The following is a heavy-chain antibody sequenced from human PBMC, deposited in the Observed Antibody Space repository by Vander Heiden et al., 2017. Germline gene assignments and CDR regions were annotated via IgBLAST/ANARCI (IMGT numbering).Heavy chain of an antibody. CDR3: VRDSGYHFDY. CDR2: VTGDGTSI. CDR1: GFTFSNHW. V-gene: IGHV3-74*03. J-gene: IGHJ4*02. Sequence: EVQLVESVGGLEQPGGSLRLSCAASGFTFSNHWMHWVRQAPGKGLVWVSRVTGDGTSITYADFVKGRFTLSRDNAKNTVLLQMNSLRAEDTAVYYCVRDSGYHFDYWGQGTLVIVSS. D-gene: IGHD5-12*01.